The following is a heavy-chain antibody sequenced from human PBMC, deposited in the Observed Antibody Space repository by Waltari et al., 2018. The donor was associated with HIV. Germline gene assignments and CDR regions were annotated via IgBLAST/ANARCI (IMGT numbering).Heavy chain of an antibody. Sequence: QVQLQQWGAGLLKPSKTLSLSCAVYVGSFSGYYWRWSRPPPGKGLEWIGEINHSGSTNYNPSLKSRVTISVDTSKNQFSLKLSSVTAADTAVYYCARGDTIFGGELHWFDPWGQGTLVTVSS. CDR1: VGSFSGYY. V-gene: IGHV4-34*01. CDR3: ARGDTIFGGELHWFDP. J-gene: IGHJ5*02. D-gene: IGHD3-3*01. CDR2: INHSGST.